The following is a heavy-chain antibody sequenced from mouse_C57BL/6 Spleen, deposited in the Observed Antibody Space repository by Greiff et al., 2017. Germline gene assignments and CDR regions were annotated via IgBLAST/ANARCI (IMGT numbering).Heavy chain of an antibody. D-gene: IGHD1-2*01. CDR2: THPNSGRI. Sequence: QVQLQQPGAELVKPGASVKLSCKASGYTFTSYWMHWVKQRPGQGLEWIGMTHPNSGRINYNEKFKSKATLTVDKSSSTAYMQLSSLTSEDSAVYYCARSGGYYGPSYWYFDVWGTGTTVTVSS. V-gene: IGHV1-64*01. CDR3: ARSGGYYGPSYWYFDV. J-gene: IGHJ1*03. CDR1: GYTFTSYW.